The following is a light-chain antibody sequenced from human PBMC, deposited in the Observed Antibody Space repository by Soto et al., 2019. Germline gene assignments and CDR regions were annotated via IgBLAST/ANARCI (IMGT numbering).Light chain of an antibody. CDR1: QSVSRTS. CDR3: QQYDSSPT. CDR2: GAS. Sequence: EIVLTQSPGTLSLSPGERATLSCRASQSVSRTSLAWYQQKPGRAPRLLIYGASSRPTGIPDSFSGSGSGTDFTLTIIRLEPEDFAVYYCQQYDSSPTFGPGTKVDIK. V-gene: IGKV3-20*01. J-gene: IGKJ3*01.